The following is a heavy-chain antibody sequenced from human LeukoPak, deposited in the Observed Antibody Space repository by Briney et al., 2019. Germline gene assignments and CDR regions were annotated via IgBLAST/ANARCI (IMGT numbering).Heavy chain of an antibody. CDR1: AGSISSGSW. D-gene: IGHD5-12*01. CDR2: IYHSGST. J-gene: IGHJ4*02. CDR3: ARYRGASGYHFDY. Sequence: SETLSLTCAVSAGSISSGSWWNWVRQPPGTGLGWFGEIYHSGSTNYNPSLKSRVTISLDKSKNQFSLKLYSVTAADTAVYYCARYRGASGYHFDYWGQGTLVTVSS. V-gene: IGHV4-4*02.